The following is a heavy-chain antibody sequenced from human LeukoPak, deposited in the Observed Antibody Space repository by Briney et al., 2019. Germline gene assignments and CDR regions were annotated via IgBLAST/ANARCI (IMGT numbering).Heavy chain of an antibody. V-gene: IGHV1-2*02. J-gene: IGHJ4*02. CDR1: GYTFTDYY. CDR3: VRANFLYCSSTTCLFDY. Sequence: ASVKVSCKASGYTFTDYYMHWVRQAPGQGFEWMGWINPNSGDTNYAQKFQGRVTMTRDTSISTAHMELSRLRSDDTAVYYCVRANFLYCSSTTCLFDYWGQGTLVIVSS. D-gene: IGHD2-2*01. CDR2: INPNSGDT.